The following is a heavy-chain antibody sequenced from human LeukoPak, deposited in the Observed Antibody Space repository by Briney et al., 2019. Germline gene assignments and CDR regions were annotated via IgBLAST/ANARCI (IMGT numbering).Heavy chain of an antibody. D-gene: IGHD2-2*01. CDR3: ARDGTIVVVPAADYYGMDV. CDR1: GYTFTGYY. V-gene: IGHV1-2*02. J-gene: IGHJ6*02. Sequence: ASVKVSCKASGYTFTGYYMHWVRQAPGQGLEWMGWINPNSGGTNYAQKLQGRVTMTTDTSTSTAYMELRSLRSDDTAVYYCARDGTIVVVPAADYYGMDVWGQGTTVTVSS. CDR2: INPNSGGT.